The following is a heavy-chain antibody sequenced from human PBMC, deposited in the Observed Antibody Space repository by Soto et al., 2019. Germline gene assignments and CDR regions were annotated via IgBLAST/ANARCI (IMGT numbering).Heavy chain of an antibody. D-gene: IGHD3-3*01. CDR1: GGTFSSYA. J-gene: IGHJ5*02. CDR3: ARKAASDFWSGYYTEHYNWFDP. Sequence: SVKVSCKASGGTFSSYAISWVRQAPGQGLEWMGGIIPIFGTANYAQKFQGRVTITADESTSTAYMELSSLRSEDTAVYYCARKAASDFWSGYYTEHYNWFDPWGQGTLVTVSS. V-gene: IGHV1-69*13. CDR2: IIPIFGTA.